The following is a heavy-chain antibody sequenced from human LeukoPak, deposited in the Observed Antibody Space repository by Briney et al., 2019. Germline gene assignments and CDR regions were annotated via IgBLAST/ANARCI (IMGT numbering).Heavy chain of an antibody. J-gene: IGHJ4*02. CDR3: ARDQGSLTRSWYTGY. CDR2: INPYSGDT. Sequence: GASVKVSCKASGYTFTCYHIHWVRQAPGQGLEWMGRINPYSGDTNFAQKFQGRVTITRDTSITTAYLHLSSLTPDNTAVYFFARDQGSLTRSWYTGYWGQGTQVTVSS. D-gene: IGHD6-13*01. V-gene: IGHV1-2*06. CDR1: GYTFTCYH.